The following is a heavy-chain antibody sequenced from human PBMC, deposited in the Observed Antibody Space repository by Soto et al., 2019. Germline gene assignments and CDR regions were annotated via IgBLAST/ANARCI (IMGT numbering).Heavy chain of an antibody. V-gene: IGHV1-2*04. D-gene: IGHD4-17*01. CDR3: ARGSGGDYDNWFDP. Sequence: QVQLVQSGAEVKKPGASVKVSCKASGYTFTGYYMHWVRQAPGQGLEWMGWINPNSGGTNYAQKVQGWVTMTRDTSISTAYMELSRLRSDDTAVYYCARGSGGDYDNWFDPWGQGTLVTVSS. J-gene: IGHJ5*02. CDR2: INPNSGGT. CDR1: GYTFTGYY.